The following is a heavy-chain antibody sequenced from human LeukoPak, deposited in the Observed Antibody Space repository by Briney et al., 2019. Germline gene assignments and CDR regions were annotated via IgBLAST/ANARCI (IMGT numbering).Heavy chain of an antibody. CDR2: IYYGGST. CDR3: ATSLLRSLNWFDA. J-gene: IGHJ5*02. V-gene: IGHV4-31*03. CDR1: GGSISSGGYY. D-gene: IGHD3-22*01. Sequence: NPSETLSLTCTVSGGSISSGGYYWSWIRQHPGKGLEWIGYIYYGGSTYANPSLKSRVTLSVDTSKNQFSLELSSVTAADTAVYYCATSLLRSLNWFDAWGQGTLVTVSS.